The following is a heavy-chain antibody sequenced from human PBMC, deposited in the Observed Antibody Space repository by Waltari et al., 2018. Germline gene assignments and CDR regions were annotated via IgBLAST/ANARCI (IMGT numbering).Heavy chain of an antibody. V-gene: IGHV1-69*05. CDR3: ATRVLNYYDSSGYYFDAFDI. J-gene: IGHJ3*02. D-gene: IGHD3-22*01. CDR1: GGTFSSYA. Sequence: QVQLVQSGAEVKKPGSSVKVSCKASGGTFSSYAISWVRQAPGQGLEWMGGIIPIFGTANYAQKFQGRVTITTDESTSTAYMELSSLRSEDTAVYYCATRVLNYYDSSGYYFDAFDIRGQGTMVTVSS. CDR2: IIPIFGTA.